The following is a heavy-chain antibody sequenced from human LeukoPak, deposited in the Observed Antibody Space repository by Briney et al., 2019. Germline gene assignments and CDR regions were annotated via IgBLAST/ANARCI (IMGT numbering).Heavy chain of an antibody. V-gene: IGHV3-23*01. CDR1: GITFSNYG. J-gene: IGHJ4*02. CDR2: ISGSGGST. Sequence: GGSLRLSCAMSGITFSNYGMTWVRQAPGKGLEWVSAISGSGGSTYYADSVKGRFTISRDNSKNTLYLQMNSLRAEDTAVYYCAKDVTLIVVPYFDYWGQGTLVTVSS. D-gene: IGHD2-21*01. CDR3: AKDVTLIVVPYFDY.